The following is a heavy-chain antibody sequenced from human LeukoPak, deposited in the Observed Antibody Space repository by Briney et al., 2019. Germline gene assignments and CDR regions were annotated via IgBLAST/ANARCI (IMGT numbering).Heavy chain of an antibody. Sequence: SETLSLTCVVSGGSLSTHHWSWIRQSPGRGLEWIGYISDSGSTNYNPSLKSRVTISVDTSKNQFSLKLNSVTAADTAVYYCARHYGPWGQGTLVTVSS. CDR1: GGSLSTHH. CDR2: ISDSGST. CDR3: ARHYGP. J-gene: IGHJ5*02. D-gene: IGHD3-10*01. V-gene: IGHV4-59*08.